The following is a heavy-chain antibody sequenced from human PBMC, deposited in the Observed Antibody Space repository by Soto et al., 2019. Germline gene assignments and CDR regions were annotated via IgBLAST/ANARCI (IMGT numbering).Heavy chain of an antibody. Sequence: QVQLQESGPGLVKPSQTLSLTCTVSGGSISSGDYYWSWIRQPPGKGLEWIGYIYYSGSTYYNPSLKSRVTISVDTSKNQFSLKLSSVTAADTAVYYCARGRGQLWSKEGRCFGYWGQGTLVTVSS. CDR2: IYYSGST. J-gene: IGHJ4*02. V-gene: IGHV4-30-4*01. D-gene: IGHD5-18*01. CDR1: GGSISSGDYY. CDR3: ARGRGQLWSKEGRCFGY.